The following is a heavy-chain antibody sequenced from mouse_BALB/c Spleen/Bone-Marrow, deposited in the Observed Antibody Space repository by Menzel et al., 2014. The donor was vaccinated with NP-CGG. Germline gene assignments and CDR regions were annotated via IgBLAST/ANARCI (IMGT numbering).Heavy chain of an antibody. CDR2: INPSSGYT. Sequence: QVQLKESGAELARPGASVKMSCKASGYTFTSYTMHWVKQRPGQGLEWIGYINPSSGYTNYNQKFKDKATLTADKSSSTAYMQQSSLTSEDSAVYYCARESYGNWFAYWGQGTLVTVSA. D-gene: IGHD2-1*01. J-gene: IGHJ3*01. CDR3: ARESYGNWFAY. CDR1: GYTFTSYT. V-gene: IGHV1-4*01.